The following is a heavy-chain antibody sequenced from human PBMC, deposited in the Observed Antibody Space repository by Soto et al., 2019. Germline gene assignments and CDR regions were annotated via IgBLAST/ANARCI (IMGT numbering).Heavy chain of an antibody. Sequence: PGGSLRLSCAASGFTFSSYGMHWVRQAPGKGLEWVAVISYDGSNKYYADSVKGRFTISRDNSKNTLYLQMNSLRAEDTAVYYCAKDLWELPWFDPWGQGTLVTVSS. CDR3: AKDLWELPWFDP. V-gene: IGHV3-30*18. CDR1: GFTFSSYG. J-gene: IGHJ5*02. D-gene: IGHD1-26*01. CDR2: ISYDGSNK.